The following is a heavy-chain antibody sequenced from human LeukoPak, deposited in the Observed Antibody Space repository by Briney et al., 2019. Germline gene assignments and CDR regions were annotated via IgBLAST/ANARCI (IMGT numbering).Heavy chain of an antibody. Sequence: SETLSLTCTVSGGSISSYYWSWIRQPPGKGLEWIGYIYYSGSTNYNPSLKSRVTISVDTSKNQFSLKLSSVTAADTAVYYCARASRYSSGWYSWDGGYFQHWGQGTLVTVSS. CDR3: ARASRYSSGWYSWDGGYFQH. CDR1: GGSISSYY. J-gene: IGHJ1*01. V-gene: IGHV4-59*12. CDR2: IYYSGST. D-gene: IGHD6-19*01.